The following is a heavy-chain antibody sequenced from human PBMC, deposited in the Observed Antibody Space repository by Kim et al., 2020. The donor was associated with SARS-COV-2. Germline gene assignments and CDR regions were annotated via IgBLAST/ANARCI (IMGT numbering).Heavy chain of an antibody. D-gene: IGHD6-13*01. Sequence: GESLKISCKGSGYSFTSYWISWVRQMPGKGLEWMGRIDPSDSYTNYSPSFQGHVTISADKSISTAYLQWSSLKASDTAMYYCARQGIAAADSFDYWGQGTLVTISS. J-gene: IGHJ4*02. CDR2: IDPSDSYT. CDR3: ARQGIAAADSFDY. CDR1: GYSFTSYW. V-gene: IGHV5-10-1*01.